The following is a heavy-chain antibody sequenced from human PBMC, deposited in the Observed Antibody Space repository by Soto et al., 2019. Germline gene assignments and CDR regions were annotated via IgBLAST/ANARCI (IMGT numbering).Heavy chain of an antibody. CDR1: GFTFSSYA. D-gene: IGHD1-7*01. CDR2: ISGSGGST. J-gene: IGHJ4*02. CDR3: AKVTGTTGSGIGYFDY. Sequence: GGSLRLSCAASGFTFSSYAMSWVRQAPGKGLEWVSAISGSGGSTCYADSVKGRFTISRDNSKNTLYLQMNSLRAEDTAVYYCAKVTGTTGSGIGYFDYWGQGTLVTVPS. V-gene: IGHV3-23*01.